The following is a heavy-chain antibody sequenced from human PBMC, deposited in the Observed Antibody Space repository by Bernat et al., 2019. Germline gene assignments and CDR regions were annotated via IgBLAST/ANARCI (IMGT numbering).Heavy chain of an antibody. Sequence: QVQLVESGGVVVQPWRSLRLSCAASGFTFSSYGMHWVRQAPGKGLEWVAVIWYDGSNKYYADSVKGRFTISRDNSKNTLYLQMNSLRAEDTVVYYCARVPSPYYYDSSGYAKRYYYYGMDVWGQGTTVTVSS. CDR3: ARVPSPYYYDSSGYAKRYYYYGMDV. J-gene: IGHJ6*02. D-gene: IGHD3-22*01. CDR2: IWYDGSNK. V-gene: IGHV3-33*01. CDR1: GFTFSSYG.